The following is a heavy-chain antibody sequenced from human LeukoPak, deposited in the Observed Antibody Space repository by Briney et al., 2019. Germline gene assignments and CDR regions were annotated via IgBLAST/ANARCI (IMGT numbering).Heavy chain of an antibody. V-gene: IGHV3-48*03. CDR1: GFTFSSYE. D-gene: IGHD3-9*01. Sequence: PGGSLRLSCAASGFTFSSYEMNWVRQAPGKGLEWVSYISSSGSTIYYADSVKGRFTISRDNAKNSLYLQMNSLRAEDTAVYYCARDILTGYYNSRSADYWGQGTLVTVSS. J-gene: IGHJ4*02. CDR3: ARDILTGYYNSRSADY. CDR2: ISSSGSTI.